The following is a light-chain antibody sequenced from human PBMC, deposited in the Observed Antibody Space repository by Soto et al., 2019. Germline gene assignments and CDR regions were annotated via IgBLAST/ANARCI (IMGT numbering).Light chain of an antibody. CDR3: QQSYRITPT. J-gene: IGKJ1*01. V-gene: IGKV1-39*01. CDR1: QSIRNH. CDR2: AAS. Sequence: DIELTQAPSAVSAAVEYRAIIECRESQSIRNHLNWYLQKPGKAPKLLILAASSLQSGVPSRGSGRRSWTEFTLTISSLQPGDLDTYDCQQSYRITPTFGRGTKVDIK.